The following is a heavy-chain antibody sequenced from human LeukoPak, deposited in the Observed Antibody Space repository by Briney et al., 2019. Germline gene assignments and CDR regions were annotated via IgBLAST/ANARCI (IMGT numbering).Heavy chain of an antibody. J-gene: IGHJ4*02. D-gene: IGHD3-10*01. V-gene: IGHV3-7*01. Sequence: GGSLRLSCAVSGFTFNNYWMSWVRQAPGKGLEWVANIKQDGSEKYYVDSVKGRFTISRDNAKNSVYLQMNSLRAEDTAVYYCARQLGGSGSYWGQGTLVTVSS. CDR3: ARQLGGSGSY. CDR2: IKQDGSEK. CDR1: GFTFNNYW.